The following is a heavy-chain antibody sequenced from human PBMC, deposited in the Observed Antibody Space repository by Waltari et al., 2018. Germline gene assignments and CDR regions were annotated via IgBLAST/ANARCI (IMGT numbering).Heavy chain of an antibody. CDR3: ARMGDREYSSGQVDY. Sequence: QVQLQESGPGLVKPSETLSLTCAVSGYSISSGYYWGWIRQPPGKGLEWIGSIYHSGSPYYNPSLKSRVTISVDTSKNQFSLKLSSVTAADTAVYYCARMGDREYSSGQVDYWGQGTLVTVSS. CDR1: GYSISSGYY. J-gene: IGHJ4*02. D-gene: IGHD6-19*01. CDR2: IYHSGSP. V-gene: IGHV4-38-2*01.